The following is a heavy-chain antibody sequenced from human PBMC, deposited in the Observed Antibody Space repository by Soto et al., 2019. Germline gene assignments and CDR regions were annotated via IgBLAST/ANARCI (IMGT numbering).Heavy chain of an antibody. CDR3: VRDVGPITIFGEALSGYFDS. D-gene: IGHD3-3*02. Sequence: GGSLRLSCAGSGFAFSSHWMSWVRQAPGKGLEWVASIKYDGSEKYYVDSVKGRFTVSRDNAEESVFLHLNTLRPEDTAVYYCVRDVGPITIFGEALSGYFDSWGQGTRVTVSS. CDR1: GFAFSSHW. CDR2: IKYDGSEK. J-gene: IGHJ4*02. V-gene: IGHV3-7*03.